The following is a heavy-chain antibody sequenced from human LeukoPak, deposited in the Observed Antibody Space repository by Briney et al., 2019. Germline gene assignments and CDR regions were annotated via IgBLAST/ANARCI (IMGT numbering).Heavy chain of an antibody. CDR3: AMALGLMTVVTPYYFDY. D-gene: IGHD4-23*01. V-gene: IGHV1-69*13. J-gene: IGHJ4*02. CDR1: GYTFTSYD. CDR2: IIPIFGTA. Sequence: VASVKVSCKASGYTFTSYDINWVRQATGQGLEWMGGIIPIFGTANYAQKFQGRVTITADESTSTAYMELSSLRSEDTAVYYCAMALGLMTVVTPYYFDYWGQGTLVTVSS.